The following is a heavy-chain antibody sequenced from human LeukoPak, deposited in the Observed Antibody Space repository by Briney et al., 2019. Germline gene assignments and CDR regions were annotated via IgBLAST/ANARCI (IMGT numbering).Heavy chain of an antibody. V-gene: IGHV4-34*01. CDR1: GGSFSGYY. CDR2: INHSGST. CDR3: AKGDDYVWPSSGYFDY. Sequence: PSETLSLTCAVYGGSFSGYYWSWIRQPPGKGLEWIGEINHSGSTNYNPSLKSRVTISVDTSKNQFSLKLGSVTAADTAVYYCAKGDDYVWPSSGYFDYWGQGTLVTVSS. D-gene: IGHD3-16*01. J-gene: IGHJ4*02.